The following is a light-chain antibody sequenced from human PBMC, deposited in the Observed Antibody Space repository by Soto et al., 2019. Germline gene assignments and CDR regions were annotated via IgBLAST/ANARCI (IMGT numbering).Light chain of an antibody. Sequence: QSALTQPASVSGSPGQSITISCTGTSSDVGGYNYVSWYQHHPGKAPKLMIYDVSNRPSGVSNRFSGSKSGNTASLTIAGAQAEDEASYYCSAYTTRATVVFGVGTKLTVL. J-gene: IGLJ3*02. CDR1: SSDVGGYNY. V-gene: IGLV2-14*03. CDR3: SAYTTRATVV. CDR2: DVS.